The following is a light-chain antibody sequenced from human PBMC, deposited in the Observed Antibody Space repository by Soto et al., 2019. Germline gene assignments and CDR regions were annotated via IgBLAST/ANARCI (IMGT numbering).Light chain of an antibody. CDR3: CSYGGSYTWV. CDR2: DVS. CDR1: SSDVDGYDY. Sequence: QSALTQPASVSGSPGQSITISCTGTSSDVDGYDYVSWYQLHPGKAPKLMIFDVSQRPSGVPDRFSGSKSGNTASLTISGLQAEDEADYYCCSYGGSYTWVFGGGTKLTVL. J-gene: IGLJ3*02. V-gene: IGLV2-11*01.